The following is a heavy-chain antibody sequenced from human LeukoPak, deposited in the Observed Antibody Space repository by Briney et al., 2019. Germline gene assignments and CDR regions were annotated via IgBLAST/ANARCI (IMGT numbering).Heavy chain of an antibody. Sequence: SVKVSCKASGGTFSSYAISWVRQAPGQRLEWMGGIIPIFGTANYAQKFQGRVTITTDESTSTAYMELSSLRSEDTAVYYCARALRLGELSFDYWGQGTLVTVSS. J-gene: IGHJ4*02. CDR1: GGTFSSYA. V-gene: IGHV1-69*05. D-gene: IGHD3-16*02. CDR3: ARALRLGELSFDY. CDR2: IIPIFGTA.